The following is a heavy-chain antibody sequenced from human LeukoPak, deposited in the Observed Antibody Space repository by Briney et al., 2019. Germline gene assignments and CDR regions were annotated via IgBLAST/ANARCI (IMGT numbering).Heavy chain of an antibody. CDR2: IYYSGST. D-gene: IGHD2-2*01. Sequence: SETLSLTCTVSGGSISSYYWSWIRQPPGKGLEWIGYIYYSGSTNYNPSLKSRVTISVDTSKNQFSLKLSSVTAADTAVYYYARGLYCSSTSCYGAFDIWGQGTMVTVSS. CDR1: GGSISSYY. J-gene: IGHJ3*02. CDR3: ARGLYCSSTSCYGAFDI. V-gene: IGHV4-59*01.